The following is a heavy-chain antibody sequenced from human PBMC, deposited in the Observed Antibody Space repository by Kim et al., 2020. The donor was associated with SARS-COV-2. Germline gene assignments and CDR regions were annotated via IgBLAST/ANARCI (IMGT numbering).Heavy chain of an antibody. V-gene: IGHV3-7*01. J-gene: IGHJ3*02. D-gene: IGHD6-19*01. CDR2: IKKDGNQK. CDR3: ARDWDIYSSGKDAFTS. CDR1: GFTFSRYW. Sequence: GGSLRLSCAASGFTFSRYWMTWVRKAPGKGLEWVAYIKKDGNQKYYVDSVKGRFTISRDNAKNSLYLQMNSLRAEDTAVYYCARDWDIYSSGKDAFTSWG.